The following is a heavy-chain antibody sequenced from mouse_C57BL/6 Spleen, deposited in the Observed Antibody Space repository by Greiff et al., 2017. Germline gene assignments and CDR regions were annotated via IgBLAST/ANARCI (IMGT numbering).Heavy chain of an antibody. V-gene: IGHV1-81*01. J-gene: IGHJ2*01. D-gene: IGHD2-5*01. CDR2: IYPRSGNT. Sequence: QVQLKESGAELARPGASVKLSCKASGYTFTSYGISWVKQRTGQGLEWIGEIYPRSGNTYYNEKFKGKATLTADKSSSTAYMELRSLTSEDSAVYFCARDSNYGYFDYWGQGTTLTVSS. CDR3: ARDSNYGYFDY. CDR1: GYTFTSYG.